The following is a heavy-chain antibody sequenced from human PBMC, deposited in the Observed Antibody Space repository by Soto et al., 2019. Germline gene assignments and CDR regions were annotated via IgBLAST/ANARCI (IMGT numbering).Heavy chain of an antibody. CDR3: ARGGFGELLFGAFDY. CDR2: IYYSGST. J-gene: IGHJ4*02. V-gene: IGHV4-39*01. Sequence: PSETLSLTCTVSGGSISSSSYYWGWIRQPPGKGLEWIGSIYYSGSTYYNPSLKSRVTISVDTSKNQFPLKLSSVTAADTAVYYCARGGFGELLFGAFDYWGQGTLVTVS. D-gene: IGHD3-10*01. CDR1: GGSISSSSYY.